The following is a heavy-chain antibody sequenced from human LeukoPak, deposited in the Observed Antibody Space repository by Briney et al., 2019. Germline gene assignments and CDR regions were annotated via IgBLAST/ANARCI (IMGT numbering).Heavy chain of an antibody. CDR3: ARRGGWYDLYFDY. CDR1: GGSISSYY. V-gene: IGHV4-59*08. J-gene: IGHJ4*01. D-gene: IGHD6-19*01. Sequence: TSETLSLTCTVSGGSISSYYWSWIRQPPGKGLEWIGYIYYSGSTNYNPSLKSRVTISVDTSKNQFSLKLSSVTAADTAVYYCARRGGWYDLYFDYWGQGTLVTVSS. CDR2: IYYSGST.